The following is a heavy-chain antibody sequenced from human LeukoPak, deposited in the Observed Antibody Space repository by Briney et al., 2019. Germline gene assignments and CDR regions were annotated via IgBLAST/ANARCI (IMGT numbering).Heavy chain of an antibody. Sequence: PSETLSLTCTVSGGSISSYYWSWIRQPPGKGLEGIGYIYYSGSTNYNPSLKSRVTISVDTSKNQFSLKLSSLTAADTAVYYCARAFSGSGSYYSEMLYYYYYMDVWGKGTTVTISS. CDR1: GGSISSYY. V-gene: IGHV4-59*01. D-gene: IGHD3-10*01. CDR2: IYYSGST. J-gene: IGHJ6*03. CDR3: ARAFSGSGSYYSEMLYYYYYMDV.